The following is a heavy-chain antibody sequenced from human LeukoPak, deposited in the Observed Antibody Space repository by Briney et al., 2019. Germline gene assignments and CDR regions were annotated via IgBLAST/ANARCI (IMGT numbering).Heavy chain of an antibody. J-gene: IGHJ4*02. V-gene: IGHV3-74*01. Sequence: GGSLRLSCAASGFXFSSYWIHWVRQAPGKGLVWVSRISGDGSSTFYADSVKGRFTISRDNAKNTLYLQINSLRAEDTAVYHCARGSYYFDYWGQGILVTVSS. CDR1: GFXFSSYW. CDR3: ARGSYYFDY. CDR2: ISGDGSST. D-gene: IGHD1-26*01.